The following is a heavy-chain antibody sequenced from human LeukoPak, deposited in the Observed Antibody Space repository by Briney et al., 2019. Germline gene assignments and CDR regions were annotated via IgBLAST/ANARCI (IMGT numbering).Heavy chain of an antibody. J-gene: IGHJ4*02. CDR1: GFIFSSYG. V-gene: IGHV3-21*01. D-gene: IGHD5-18*01. CDR2: ISSSGSSV. Sequence: GGSLRLSCAASGFIFSSYGMNWVRQAPGKGLEWVSSISSSGSSVYYADSVKGRFTISRDNAKNSLYLQMNSLRAEDTAVYYCARERGYSYGYGDYWGQGILVTVSS. CDR3: ARERGYSYGYGDY.